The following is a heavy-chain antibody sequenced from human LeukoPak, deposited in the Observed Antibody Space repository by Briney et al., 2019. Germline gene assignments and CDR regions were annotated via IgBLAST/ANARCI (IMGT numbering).Heavy chain of an antibody. CDR2: ISGSGNTT. D-gene: IGHD2-15*01. V-gene: IGHV3-23*01. CDR3: AKGPAPYCSGGSCYSPHWYFDL. CDR1: QFTFSKYA. Sequence: GGSLRLSCAASQFTFSKYAMSWVRQAPGKGLEWVSAISGSGNTTYFGDSVTGRFTISRDNPKNTVYLQMNSLSAEDTAVYYCAKGPAPYCSGGSCYSPHWYFDLWGRGTLVTVSS. J-gene: IGHJ2*01.